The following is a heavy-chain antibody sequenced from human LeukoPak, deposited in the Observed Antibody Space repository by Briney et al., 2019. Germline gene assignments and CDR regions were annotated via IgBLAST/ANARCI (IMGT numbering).Heavy chain of an antibody. Sequence: GGSRRLSCAASGFTFSSYEMNWVRQAPGKGLGWVSAISGSGGSTYYADSVKGRFTISRDNSKNTLYLQMNSLRAEDTAVYYCAKELRFMGAFDIWGQGTMVTVSS. J-gene: IGHJ3*02. D-gene: IGHD3-3*01. CDR2: ISGSGGST. V-gene: IGHV3-23*01. CDR1: GFTFSSYE. CDR3: AKELRFMGAFDI.